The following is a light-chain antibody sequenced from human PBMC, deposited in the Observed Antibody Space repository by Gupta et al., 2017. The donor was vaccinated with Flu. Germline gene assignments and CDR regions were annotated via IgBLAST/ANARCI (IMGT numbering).Light chain of an antibody. CDR2: RNN. J-gene: IGLJ3*02. V-gene: IGLV1-47*01. CDR1: SSNIGSNY. Sequence: RVTISCSGSSSNIGSNYVYWYQQLPGTAPKPLIYRNNQRPSGVPDRFSGSKSGTSASLAISGLRSEDEADYYCAAWDDSLSAWVFGGGTKLTVL. CDR3: AAWDDSLSAWV.